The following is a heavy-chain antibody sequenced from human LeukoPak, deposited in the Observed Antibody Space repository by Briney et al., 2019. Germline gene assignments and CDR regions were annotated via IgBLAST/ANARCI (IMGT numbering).Heavy chain of an antibody. CDR3: ARVAEAAAFDY. V-gene: IGHV3-21*01. Sequence: GGSLRLPCAASGFTFSSYSMNWVRQAPGKGLEWVSSISSSSGYIYYADSVKGRFTISRDNAKNSLYLQMNSLRVEDTAVYYCARVAEAAAFDYWGQGTLVTVSS. D-gene: IGHD6-13*01. CDR1: GFTFSSYS. J-gene: IGHJ4*02. CDR2: ISSSSGYI.